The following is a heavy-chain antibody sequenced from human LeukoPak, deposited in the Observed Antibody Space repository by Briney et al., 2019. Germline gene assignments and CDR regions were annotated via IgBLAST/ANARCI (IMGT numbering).Heavy chain of an antibody. CDR1: GGSMSSYY. J-gene: IGHJ5*02. CDR3: ARDKYYGSGNYGKYNWFDP. D-gene: IGHD3-10*01. CDR2: IYDSGRT. Sequence: SETLSLTCTVSGGSMSSYYWSWLRQPPGKGLEWIGYIYDSGRTDYNPSLKSRVTISIDTSNNQFSLKLTSVTPADTAVYYCARDKYYGSGNYGKYNWFDPWGQGALVTVSS. V-gene: IGHV4-59*01.